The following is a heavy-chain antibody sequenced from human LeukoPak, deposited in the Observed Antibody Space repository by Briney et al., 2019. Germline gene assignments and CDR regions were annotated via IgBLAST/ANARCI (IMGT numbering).Heavy chain of an antibody. D-gene: IGHD6-25*01. CDR3: ARRYSSGLSNYFDY. V-gene: IGHV1-3*01. J-gene: IGHJ4*02. Sequence: ASVKVSCKASGYSVTGYAIHWVRQAPGQRLEWMGWINAGNRNTKYSQKFQGRVTITRDTSASTAYMELSSLRSEDTAVYYCARRYSSGLSNYFDYWGQGTLVTVSS. CDR1: GYSVTGYA. CDR2: INAGNRNT.